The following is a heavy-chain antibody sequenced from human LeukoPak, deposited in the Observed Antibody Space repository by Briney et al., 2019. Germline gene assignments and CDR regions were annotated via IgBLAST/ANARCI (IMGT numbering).Heavy chain of an antibody. Sequence: GGSLRLSCAASGFTFSSYWMSWVRQAPGKGLEWVAVISYDGSNKYYADSVKGRFTISRDNSKNTLYLQMNSLRAEDTAVYYCAKSRGIAAAGTHYGMDVWGQGTTVTVSS. D-gene: IGHD6-13*01. CDR1: GFTFSSYW. CDR2: ISYDGSNK. J-gene: IGHJ6*02. V-gene: IGHV3-30*18. CDR3: AKSRGIAAAGTHYGMDV.